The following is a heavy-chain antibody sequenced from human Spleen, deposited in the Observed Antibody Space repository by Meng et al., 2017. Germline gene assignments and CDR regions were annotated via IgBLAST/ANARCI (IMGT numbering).Heavy chain of an antibody. CDR2: LGAHDYVT. V-gene: IGHV1-18*01. D-gene: IGHD3-10*01. Sequence: DYLVQAGAEVNKPWASVQVSCKSSDYTFPGYGVSWVRQAPGQGLEWMAWLGAHDYVTSQAPKLQGRVTVTADRPTATAYMELRRLRSDDTAVYYCARGTPGRSYSDYWGPGTLVTVSS. J-gene: IGHJ4*02. CDR1: DYTFPGYG. CDR3: ARGTPGRSYSDY.